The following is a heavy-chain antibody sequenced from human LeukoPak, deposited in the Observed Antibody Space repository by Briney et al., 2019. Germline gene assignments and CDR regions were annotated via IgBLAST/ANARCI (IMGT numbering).Heavy chain of an antibody. CDR2: INPNSGGK. CDR1: GYTFTGYY. J-gene: IGHJ4*02. V-gene: IGHV1-2*06. D-gene: IGHD5-12*01. Sequence: ASVKVSCKASGYTFTGYYMHLVRQAPGQGLEWMGRINPNSGGKNYAQKFQGRVTMTRDTSINTAYMELSRLRSDDTAVYYCASSLPRGPYYFDYWGQGTLVTVSS. CDR3: ASSLPRGPYYFDY.